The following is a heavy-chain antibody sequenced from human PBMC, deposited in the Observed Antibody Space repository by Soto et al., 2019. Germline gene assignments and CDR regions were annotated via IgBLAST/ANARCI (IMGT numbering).Heavy chain of an antibody. CDR2: INPSGGST. CDR1: GYTFTSYY. D-gene: IGHD1-1*01. J-gene: IGHJ6*02. CDR3: ARVPGTGYYYYGRDV. Sequence: AAVKVSCKSSGYTFTSYYMHWVRQAPGQGLEWMGIINPSGGSTSYAQKFQGRVTMTRDTSTSTVYMELSSLRSEDTAVYYCARVPGTGYYYYGRDVWCQGTTVTVSS. V-gene: IGHV1-46*01.